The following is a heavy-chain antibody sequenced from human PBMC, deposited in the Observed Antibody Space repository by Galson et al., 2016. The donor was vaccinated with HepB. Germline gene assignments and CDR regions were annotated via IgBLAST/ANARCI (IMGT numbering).Heavy chain of an antibody. CDR1: GASISSSTYY. V-gene: IGHV4-39*01. CDR2: IYYSVNT. Sequence: ETLSLTCTVSGASISSSTYYWGWIRQPPGRELEWIGSIYYSVNTQYNPSLKSRVTMSVDTSKNQFSLKLSSVTAADMAIYYCARHPFDYWGQGTLVTVSS. J-gene: IGHJ4*02. CDR3: ARHPFDY.